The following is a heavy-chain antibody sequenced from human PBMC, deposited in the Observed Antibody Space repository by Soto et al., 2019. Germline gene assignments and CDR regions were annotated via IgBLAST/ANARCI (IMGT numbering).Heavy chain of an antibody. D-gene: IGHD1-1*01. CDR3: ARRAETNGWNGFGADKYYFDF. Sequence: CKASGYTFTSYDIYWVRQATGQGLEWMGWMNPNTGNSGYAQKFQGRVTMTSDTSINTVHMELSSLRSEDTAVYYCARRAETNGWNGFGADKYYFDFWGQGTLVTVSS. CDR1: GYTFTSYD. CDR2: MNPNTGNS. V-gene: IGHV1-8*01. J-gene: IGHJ4*02.